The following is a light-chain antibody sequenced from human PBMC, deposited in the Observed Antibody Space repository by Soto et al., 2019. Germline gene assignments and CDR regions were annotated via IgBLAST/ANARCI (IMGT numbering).Light chain of an antibody. V-gene: IGKV1-9*01. Sequence: IQLTQSPSSLSASVGDRVTITCRASQGISSYLAWYQQKPGKAPKLLIYAASTLQSGVPSRFSGSGSGTDFTLTIRSLQPEDFATYYCQQLNSYPFFGGGTKVEIK. J-gene: IGKJ4*01. CDR2: AAS. CDR3: QQLNSYPF. CDR1: QGISSY.